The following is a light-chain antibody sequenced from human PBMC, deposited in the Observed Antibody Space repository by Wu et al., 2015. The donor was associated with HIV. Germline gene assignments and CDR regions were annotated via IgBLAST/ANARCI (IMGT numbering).Light chain of an antibody. J-gene: IGKJ2*03. CDR1: KSVSSN. Sequence: EIVMTQSPATLSVSPGERATLSCRASKSVSSNLAWYQQKPGQAPRLLIYDSSTRAPGIPDRFSGSGSGTEFTLTISSLQSEDLADYYCQQYDDWPPYSFGQGTKLEIK. V-gene: IGKV3-15*01. CDR2: DSS. CDR3: QQYDDWPPYS.